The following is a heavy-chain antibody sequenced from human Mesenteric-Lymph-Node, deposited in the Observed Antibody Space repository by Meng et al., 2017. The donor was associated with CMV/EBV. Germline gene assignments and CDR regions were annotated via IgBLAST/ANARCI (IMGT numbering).Heavy chain of an antibody. CDR1: ISSGGYY. CDR2: IYHSGTT. D-gene: IGHD3-22*01. Sequence: ISSGGYYWSWIRQHPGKGLEWIGYIYHSGTTYYNPSLRSRVTISVDTSKNQFSLKLTSVTAADTAVYYCAREWAYSYDTSGYLKTPWFDPWGQGTLV. V-gene: IGHV4-31*02. CDR3: AREWAYSYDTSGYLKTPWFDP. J-gene: IGHJ5*02.